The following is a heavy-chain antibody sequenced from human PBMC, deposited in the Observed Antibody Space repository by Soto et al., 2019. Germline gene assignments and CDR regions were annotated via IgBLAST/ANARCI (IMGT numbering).Heavy chain of an antibody. CDR1: GGTFSSYA. CDR2: IIPIFGTA. Sequence: SVKVSCKASGGTFSSYAISWVRQAPGQGLEWMGGIIPIFGTANYAQKFQGRVTITADESTSTAYMELSSLRSEDTAVYYCARDQVGCSGGSCYTFWGQGTLVTVSS. J-gene: IGHJ4*02. D-gene: IGHD2-15*01. CDR3: ARDQVGCSGGSCYTF. V-gene: IGHV1-69*13.